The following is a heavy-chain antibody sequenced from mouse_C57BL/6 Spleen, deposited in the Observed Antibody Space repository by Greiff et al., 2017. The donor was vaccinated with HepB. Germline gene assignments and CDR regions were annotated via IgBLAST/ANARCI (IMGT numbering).Heavy chain of an antibody. D-gene: IGHD2-5*01. CDR2: INPGSGGT. V-gene: IGHV1-54*01. CDR1: GYAFTNYL. J-gene: IGHJ1*03. Sequence: VQLQQSGAELVRPGTSVKVSCKASGYAFTNYLIEWVKQRPGQGLEWIGVINPGSGGTNYNEKFKGKATLTADKSSSTAYMQLSSLTSEDSAVYFCARKRDSNYGYFDVWGTGTTVTVSS. CDR3: ARKRDSNYGYFDV.